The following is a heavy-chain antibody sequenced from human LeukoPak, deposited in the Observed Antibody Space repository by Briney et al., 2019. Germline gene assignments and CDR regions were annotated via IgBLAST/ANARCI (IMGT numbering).Heavy chain of an antibody. CDR1: GCTFTSYG. D-gene: IGHD1-26*01. CDR2: ISAYNGNT. V-gene: IGHV1-18*01. Sequence: GASVKVSCKASGCTFTSYGISWVRQAPGQGLEWMGWISAYNGNTNYAQKLQGRVTMTTDKSTSTAYMELSSLRSEDTAVYYCAREPRIPYSPKAFDIWGQGTMVTVSS. CDR3: AREPRIPYSPKAFDI. J-gene: IGHJ3*02.